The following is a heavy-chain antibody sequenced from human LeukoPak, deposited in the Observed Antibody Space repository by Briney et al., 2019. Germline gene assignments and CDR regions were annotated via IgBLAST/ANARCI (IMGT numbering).Heavy chain of an antibody. CDR3: ARVPGSYDPLVDY. V-gene: IGHV3-21*01. Sequence: GGSLRLSCAASGFTFSSYSMNWVRQAPGKGLEWVSSISSSSSYIYYADSVKGRFTISRDNAKNSLYLQMNSLRAEDTAVYYCARVPGSYDPLVDYWGQGTLVTVSS. CDR2: ISSSSSYI. J-gene: IGHJ4*02. CDR1: GFTFSSYS. D-gene: IGHD1-26*01.